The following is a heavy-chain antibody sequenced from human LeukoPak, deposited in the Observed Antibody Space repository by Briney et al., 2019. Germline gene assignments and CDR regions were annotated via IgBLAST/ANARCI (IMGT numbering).Heavy chain of an antibody. V-gene: IGHV5-51*01. CDR1: GYSFTSYW. CDR3: ARMETDIVVVPAAMPGDY. D-gene: IGHD2-2*01. CDR2: IYPGDSDT. J-gene: IGHJ4*02. Sequence: GESLKISCKGSGYSFTSYWIGWVRPMPGKGLEWMGIIYPGDSDTRYSPSFQGQVTISADKSISTAYLQWSSLKASDTAMYYCARMETDIVVVPAAMPGDYWGQGTLVTVSS.